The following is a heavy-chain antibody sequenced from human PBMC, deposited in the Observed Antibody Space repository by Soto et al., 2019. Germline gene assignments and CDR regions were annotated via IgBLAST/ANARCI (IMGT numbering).Heavy chain of an antibody. D-gene: IGHD5-12*01. CDR1: GYTFTSYA. V-gene: IGHV1-3*01. J-gene: IGHJ5*02. CDR3: ARDFRGYSGYDL. CDR2: INAGNGNT. Sequence: ASVKVSCKASGYTFTSYAMHWVRQAPGQRLEWMGWINAGNGNTKYSQKFQGRVTITRDTSASTAYMELSSLRSEDTAVYYCARDFRGYSGYDLWGQGTLVTVSS.